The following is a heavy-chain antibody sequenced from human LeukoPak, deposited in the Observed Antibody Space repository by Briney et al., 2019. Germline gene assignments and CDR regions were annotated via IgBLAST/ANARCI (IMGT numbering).Heavy chain of an antibody. CDR1: GGSISSGDYY. J-gene: IGHJ6*03. CDR3: ASVRFQGYYYYYYMDV. Sequence: SQTLSLTCTVSGGSISSGDYYWSWIRQPPGKGLEWIGYIYYSGSTYYNPSLKSRVTISVDTSKNQFSLKLSSVTAADTAVYYCASVRFQGYYYYYYMDVWGKGTTVTVSS. D-gene: IGHD2/OR15-2a*01. CDR2: IYYSGST. V-gene: IGHV4-30-4*08.